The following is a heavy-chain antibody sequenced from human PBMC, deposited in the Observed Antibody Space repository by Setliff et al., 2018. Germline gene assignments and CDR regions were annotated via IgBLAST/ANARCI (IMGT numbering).Heavy chain of an antibody. J-gene: IGHJ5*02. CDR2: IGYDGSEK. CDR3: AQRXXXILTDP. CDR1: GFIFSSYG. V-gene: IGHV3-30*02. Sequence: GGSLRLSCATSGFIFSSYGMHWVRQAPGKGLEWVAFIGYDGSEKYYGDSVKGRFTISRDNSKKTLYLQMNSLRLEDTAVYYCAQRXXXILTDPWGQGTLVTVSS. D-gene: IGHD3-9*01.